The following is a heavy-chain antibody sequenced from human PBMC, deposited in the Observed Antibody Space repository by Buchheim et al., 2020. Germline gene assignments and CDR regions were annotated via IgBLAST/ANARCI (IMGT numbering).Heavy chain of an antibody. J-gene: IGHJ6*02. D-gene: IGHD2-15*01. CDR3: ARGLYCSGGSCYHYYYGMDV. CDR2: ISSSSSTI. CDR1: GFTFSSYS. Sequence: EVQLVESGGGLVQPGGSLRLSCAASGFTFSSYSMNWVRQAPGKGLEWVSYISSSSSTIYYEDSVKGRFTISRDNAKNSLYLQMNSLRDEDTAVYYCARGLYCSGGSCYHYYYGMDVWGQGTT. V-gene: IGHV3-48*02.